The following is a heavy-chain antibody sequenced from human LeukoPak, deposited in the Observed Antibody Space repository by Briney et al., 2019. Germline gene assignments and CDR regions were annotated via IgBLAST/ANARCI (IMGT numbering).Heavy chain of an antibody. D-gene: IGHD3-3*01. J-gene: IGHJ4*02. Sequence: GGSLRLSCEASGFTFSTSGMHWARQAPGKGLEWVAFIRYDGNDKYYADSVKGRFTISRDNSKNSLYLQINTLRPVDTAVYYCAKGEWLADSWGQGTLVTVSS. CDR2: IRYDGNDK. V-gene: IGHV3-30*02. CDR3: AKGEWLADS. CDR1: GFTFSTSG.